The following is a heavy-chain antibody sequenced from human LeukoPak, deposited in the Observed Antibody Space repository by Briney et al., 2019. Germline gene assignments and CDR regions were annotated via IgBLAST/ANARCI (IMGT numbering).Heavy chain of an antibody. CDR3: ARDVRGYCSGGSCYHYYYYYMDV. D-gene: IGHD2-15*01. CDR2: IYYSGST. J-gene: IGHJ6*03. Sequence: SQTLSLTCTVSGGSISSGDYSWSWIRQPPGKGLEWIGYIYYSGSTYYNPSLKSRVTISVDTSNNQFSLKLRSVTAADTAVYYCARDVRGYCSGGSCYHYYYYYMDVWGKGTTVTVSS. V-gene: IGHV4-30-4*08. CDR1: GGSISSGDYS.